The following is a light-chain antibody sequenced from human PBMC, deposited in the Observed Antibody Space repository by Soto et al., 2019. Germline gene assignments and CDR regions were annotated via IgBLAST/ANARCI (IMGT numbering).Light chain of an antibody. V-gene: IGKV3-11*01. CDR1: QSVSSY. Sequence: EIALTQSPATLSLSPQEGVTISYRASQSVSSYLACYQQNPGQAPRLLIYDASNRATGIPSRFSAGGSGTDFSLTFISLGREDVAVYYCQQRSNWPRYTFGQGTKLEI. J-gene: IGKJ2*01. CDR2: DAS. CDR3: QQRSNWPRYT.